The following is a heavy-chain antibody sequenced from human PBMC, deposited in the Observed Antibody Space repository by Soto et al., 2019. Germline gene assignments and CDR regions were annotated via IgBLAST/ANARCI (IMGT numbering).Heavy chain of an antibody. D-gene: IGHD3-3*01. CDR3: AKDQGKVSVTIFGVVIMEEDYFDY. CDR2: ISYDGSNK. J-gene: IGHJ4*02. CDR1: GFTFSSYG. Sequence: GGSLRLSCAASGFTFSSYGMHWVRQAPGKGLEWVAVISYDGSNKYYADSVKGRFTISRDNSKNTLYLQMNSLRAEDTAVYYCAKDQGKVSVTIFGVVIMEEDYFDYWGQGTLVTVSS. V-gene: IGHV3-30*18.